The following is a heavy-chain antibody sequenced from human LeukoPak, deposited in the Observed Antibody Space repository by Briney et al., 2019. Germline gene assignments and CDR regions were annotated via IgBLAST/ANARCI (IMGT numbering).Heavy chain of an antibody. Sequence: ASVKVSCKAYGYTFMSHGISWVRQAPGQGLEWMGGSSGSSSNTNYAQRLQGRVTMTTDTSTTTAYMELRSLRSDDTAVYYCARATGTWGHDGFDIWGQGTMVTVSS. V-gene: IGHV1-18*01. J-gene: IGHJ3*02. D-gene: IGHD3-16*01. CDR1: GYTFMSHG. CDR2: SSGSSSNT. CDR3: ARATGTWGHDGFDI.